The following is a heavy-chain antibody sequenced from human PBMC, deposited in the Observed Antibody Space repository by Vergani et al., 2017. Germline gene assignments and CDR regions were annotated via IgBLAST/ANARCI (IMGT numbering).Heavy chain of an antibody. CDR1: GGSFSGYY. CDR2: INHSGST. D-gene: IGHD6-19*01. CDR3: ARGVEQWLAFDY. J-gene: IGHJ4*02. Sequence: QVQLQESGPGLVKPSQTLSLTCAVYGGSFSGYYWSWIRQPPGKGLEWIGEINHSGSTNYNPSLKSRVTISVDTSKNQFSLKLSSVTAADTAVYYCARGVEQWLAFDYWGQGTLVTVSS. V-gene: IGHV4-34*09.